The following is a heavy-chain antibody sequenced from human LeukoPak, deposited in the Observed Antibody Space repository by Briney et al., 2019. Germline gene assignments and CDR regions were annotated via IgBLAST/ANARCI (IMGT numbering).Heavy chain of an antibody. J-gene: IGHJ6*02. D-gene: IGHD2-8*01. Sequence: PGGSLRLSCVGSGFIFSDDWFHWVRQTPEKGLVWVSRINSDGSSTSYADSVKGRFTVSRDNAKNTLYLQMNSLRAEDTAVYYCAKDSSDIVLMVYAVVYGMDVWGQGTTVTVSS. CDR2: INSDGSST. CDR1: GFIFSDDW. CDR3: AKDSSDIVLMVYAVVYGMDV. V-gene: IGHV3-74*01.